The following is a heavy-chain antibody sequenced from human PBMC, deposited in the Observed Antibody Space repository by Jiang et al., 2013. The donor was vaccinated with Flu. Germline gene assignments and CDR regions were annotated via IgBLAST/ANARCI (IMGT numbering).Heavy chain of an antibody. Sequence: GPGLVKPSETLSLTCTVSGGSISSYYWSWIRQPPGKGLEWIGYIYYSGSTNYNPSLKSRVTISVDTSKNQFSLKLSSVTAADTAVYYCARLEQSYGDFTFDYVGPGNPGHRLL. CDR1: GGSISSYY. D-gene: IGHD4-17*01. CDR2: IYYSGST. J-gene: IGHJ4*02. V-gene: IGHV4-59*08. CDR3: ARLEQSYGDFTFDY.